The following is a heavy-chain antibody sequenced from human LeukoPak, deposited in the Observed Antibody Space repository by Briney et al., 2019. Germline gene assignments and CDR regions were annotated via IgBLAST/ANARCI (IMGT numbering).Heavy chain of an antibody. CDR3: ARGWFGELYLDY. D-gene: IGHD3-10*01. J-gene: IGHJ4*02. CDR2: ISSNSSYI. CDR1: GFTFSSYS. V-gene: IGHV3-21*01. Sequence: PGGSLRLSCAASGFTFSSYSMNWVRRAPGKGLEWVSSISSNSSYIYYADSVKGRFTISRDNSKNTLYLQMNSLRAEDTAVYCCARGWFGELYLDYWGQGTLVTVSS.